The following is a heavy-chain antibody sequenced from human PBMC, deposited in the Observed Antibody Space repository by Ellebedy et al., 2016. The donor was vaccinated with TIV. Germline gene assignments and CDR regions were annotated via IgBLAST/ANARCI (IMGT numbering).Heavy chain of an antibody. V-gene: IGHV3-48*02. Sequence: GESLKISCAASGFPFSSYSMNWVRQAPGKGIGWLSYISRDGGATYYADSVRGRFTISRDNVKNSMFLQMNSLRDDDTAVYSCARDQHFAFDVWGRGTLVTVSS. D-gene: IGHD2/OR15-2a*01. J-gene: IGHJ2*01. CDR3: ARDQHFAFDV. CDR2: ISRDGGAT. CDR1: GFPFSSYS.